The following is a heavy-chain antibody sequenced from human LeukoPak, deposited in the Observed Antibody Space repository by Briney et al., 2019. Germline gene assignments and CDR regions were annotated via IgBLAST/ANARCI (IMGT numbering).Heavy chain of an antibody. V-gene: IGHV3-20*04. Sequence: GGSLRLSCAASGFTFSSYAMTWVRQAPGKGLEWVSGINWNGGSTGYADSVKGRFTISRDNAKNSLYLQMNSLRAEDTALYYCARSVAASRDYWGQGTLVTVSS. CDR1: GFTFSSYA. D-gene: IGHD2-15*01. J-gene: IGHJ4*02. CDR3: ARSVAASRDY. CDR2: INWNGGST.